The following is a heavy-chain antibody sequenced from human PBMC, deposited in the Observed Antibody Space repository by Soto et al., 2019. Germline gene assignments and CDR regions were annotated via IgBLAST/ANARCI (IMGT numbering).Heavy chain of an antibody. V-gene: IGHV3-30*18. D-gene: IGHD6-13*01. J-gene: IGHJ6*02. CDR3: AKSVAAALYGMDV. CDR1: GLSIRGYD. Sequence: GGSLRHSGAAGGLSIRGYDMHWVRQVPGKGLEWVAVISYDGSDKYYADSAKGRFTISRDTSKNTLYLQMNSLRAEDTAVYYCAKSVAAALYGMDVWGQGTTVTVSS. CDR2: ISYDGSDK.